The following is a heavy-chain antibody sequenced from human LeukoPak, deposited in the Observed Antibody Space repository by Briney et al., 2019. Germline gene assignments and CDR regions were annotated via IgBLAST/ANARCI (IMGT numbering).Heavy chain of an antibody. CDR1: GFTFSGDW. J-gene: IGHJ4*02. Sequence: PGGSLSLSYEASGFTFSGDWMSCVRHAPGKWLEWVASINPDGSQKLYVDSVKGRFTISRDNTKSSLYLQMNSLGAEDTAMYYCAKLLGTATTYDSWGQGTRVTVSS. CDR2: INPDGSQK. D-gene: IGHD5-24*01. V-gene: IGHV3-7*01. CDR3: AKLLGTATTYDS.